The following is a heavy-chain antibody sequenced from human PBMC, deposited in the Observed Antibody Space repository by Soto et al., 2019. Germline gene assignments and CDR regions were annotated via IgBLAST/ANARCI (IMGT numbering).Heavy chain of an antibody. CDR3: ARRRPFYYGMDV. J-gene: IGHJ6*02. CDR1: GYSFTRYC. Sequence: GESMKDPCKGSGYSFTRYCIGWVRQMPGKGLEWMGIIYPGDSDTRYSPSFQGQVTISADKPISTAYLQWSSLKASDTAMYYCARRRPFYYGMDVWCQGTTVTVSS. CDR2: IYPGDSDT. V-gene: IGHV5-51*04.